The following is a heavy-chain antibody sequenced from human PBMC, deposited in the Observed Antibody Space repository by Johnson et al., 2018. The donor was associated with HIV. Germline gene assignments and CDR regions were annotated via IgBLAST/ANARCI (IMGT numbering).Heavy chain of an antibody. CDR3: SRPWGASSSPDSFDL. V-gene: IGHV3-23*04. Sequence: VQLVESGGGLIQPGRSPRLSCAASGFTFNSYALSWVRQGTGQGLLWGADISWSGGITFYAVSVKCRFTISRDNSRNTLYLQMNSLIAEDTAVYYCSRPWGASSSPDSFDLWGQGTMVTVSS. CDR2: ISWSGGIT. J-gene: IGHJ3*01. D-gene: IGHD6-13*01. CDR1: GFTFNSYA.